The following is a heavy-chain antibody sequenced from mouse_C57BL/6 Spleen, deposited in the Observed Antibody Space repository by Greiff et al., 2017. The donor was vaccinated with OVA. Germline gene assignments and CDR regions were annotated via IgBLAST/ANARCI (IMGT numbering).Heavy chain of an antibody. D-gene: IGHD2-2*01. CDR1: GYTFTSYW. V-gene: IGHV1-74*01. CDR3: AIREVTALYYAMDY. CDR2: IHPSDSDT. J-gene: IGHJ4*01. Sequence: VQLQQPGAELVKPGASVKVSCKASGYTFTSYWMHWVKQRPGQGLEWIGRIHPSDSDTNYNQKFKGKATLTVDKSSSTAYMQLSSLTSEDSAVYYCAIREVTALYYAMDYWGQGTSVTVSS.